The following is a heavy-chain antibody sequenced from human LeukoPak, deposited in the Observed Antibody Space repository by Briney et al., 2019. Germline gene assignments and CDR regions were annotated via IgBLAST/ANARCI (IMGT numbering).Heavy chain of an antibody. V-gene: IGHV3-23*01. CDR1: GFSFSSHA. CDR3: AKDVRGYNRPFDY. J-gene: IGHJ4*02. D-gene: IGHD3-10*02. CDR2: ISGSGSHT. Sequence: GGSLRLSCAASGFSFSSHAMNWVRQAAGKGLEWVSAISGSGSHTYYADSVRGRFTISRDNSKSTLYLQMNSLRAEDTAVYYCAKDVRGYNRPFDYWGQGTLVTVSS.